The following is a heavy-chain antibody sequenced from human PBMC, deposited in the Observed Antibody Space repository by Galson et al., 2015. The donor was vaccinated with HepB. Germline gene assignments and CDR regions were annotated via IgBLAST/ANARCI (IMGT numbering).Heavy chain of an antibody. Sequence: TLSLTCTVSGGSISSYYWSWIRQPAGKGLEWIGRIYTSGSTNYNPSLKSRVTMSVDTSKNQFSLKLSSVTAADTAVYYCAREKDYYDSSGLGDWGQGTLVTVSS. J-gene: IGHJ4*02. D-gene: IGHD3-22*01. CDR2: IYTSGST. V-gene: IGHV4-4*07. CDR3: AREKDYYDSSGLGD. CDR1: GGSISSYY.